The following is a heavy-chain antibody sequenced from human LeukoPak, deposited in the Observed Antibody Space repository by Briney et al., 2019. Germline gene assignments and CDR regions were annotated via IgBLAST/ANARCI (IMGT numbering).Heavy chain of an antibody. J-gene: IGHJ6*03. CDR3: ARTPAAMRGWYYYYYMDV. V-gene: IGHV3-7*01. Sequence: GGSLRLSCAASGSTFSSYWMSWVRQAPGKGLEWVANIKQDGSEKYYVDSVKGRFTISRDNAKNSLYLQMNSLRAEDTAVYYCARTPAAMRGWYYYYYMDVWGKGTTVTVSS. D-gene: IGHD2-2*01. CDR1: GSTFSSYW. CDR2: IKQDGSEK.